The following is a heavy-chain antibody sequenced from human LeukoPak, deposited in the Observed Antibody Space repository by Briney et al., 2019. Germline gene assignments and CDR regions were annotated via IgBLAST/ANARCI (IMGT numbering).Heavy chain of an antibody. CDR1: GGSISSYY. CDR3: ARATYSSSWYWGWFDP. J-gene: IGHJ5*02. D-gene: IGHD6-13*01. CDR2: IYYSGST. Sequence: SETLSLTCTVSGGSISSYYWSWIRQPPGKGLEWIGYIYYSGSTNYNPSLKSRVTISVDTSKNQFSLKLSSVTAADTAVYYCARATYSSSWYWGWFDPWGQGTLVTVSS. V-gene: IGHV4-59*12.